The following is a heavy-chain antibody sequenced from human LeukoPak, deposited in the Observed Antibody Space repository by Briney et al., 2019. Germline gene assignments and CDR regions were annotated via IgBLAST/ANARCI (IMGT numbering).Heavy chain of an antibody. J-gene: IGHJ6*02. CDR2: IYPGDSDT. CDR1: GYSFTSYW. V-gene: IGHV5-51*01. D-gene: IGHD2-2*02. CDR3: ARQFIPLPAAIPYYYYGMDV. Sequence: PGESLKISCKGSGYSFTSYWIGWVRQMPGKGLEWMGIIYPGDSDTRYSPSFQGQVTISADKSISTAYLQWSSLKASDTAMYYCARQFIPLPAAIPYYYYGMDVWGQGTTVTVSS.